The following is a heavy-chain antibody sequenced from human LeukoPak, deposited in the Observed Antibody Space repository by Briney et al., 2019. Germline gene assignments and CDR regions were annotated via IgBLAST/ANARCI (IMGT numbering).Heavy chain of an antibody. J-gene: IGHJ6*02. V-gene: IGHV4-59*01. D-gene: IGHD3-3*01. CDR1: GGSISSYY. CDR3: ARGESGSYYYYGMDV. CDR2: IYYSGST. Sequence: PSETLSLTCTVSGGSISSYYWSWIRQPPGKGLEWIGYIYYSGSTNYNPSLKSRVTISVDTSKNQFSLKLSSVTAADTAVYYCARGESGSYYYYGMDVWGQGTTVTVSS.